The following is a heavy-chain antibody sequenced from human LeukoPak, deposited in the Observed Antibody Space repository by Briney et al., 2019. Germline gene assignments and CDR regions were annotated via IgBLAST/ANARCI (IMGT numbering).Heavy chain of an antibody. J-gene: IGHJ6*02. D-gene: IGHD3-10*01. CDR1: GFTFSKYW. Sequence: GSLRLSCAASGFTFSKYWLHWVRQPPGKGLEWIGEINHVGSTKYNPSLKSRATMSVDPSKNQFSLKLSAVTAADTAFYYCARGRNNQITMIRGPNHYFGLDVWGQGTTVTVSS. V-gene: IGHV4-34*01. CDR3: ARGRNNQITMIRGPNHYFGLDV. CDR2: INHVGST.